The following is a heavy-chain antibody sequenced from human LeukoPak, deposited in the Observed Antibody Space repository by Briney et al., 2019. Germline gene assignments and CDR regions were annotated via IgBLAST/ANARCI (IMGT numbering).Heavy chain of an antibody. CDR3: ARGPGLWSFDY. V-gene: IGHV4-34*01. CDR2: INHSGST. J-gene: IGHJ4*02. CDR1: GGSFSGYY. Sequence: SETLSLTCAVYGGSFSGYYWSWIRRPPGKGREWIGEINHSGSTNYNPSLKSRVTISVDTSKNQFSLKLSSVTAADTAVYYCARGPGLWSFDYWGQGTLVTVSS. D-gene: IGHD5-18*01.